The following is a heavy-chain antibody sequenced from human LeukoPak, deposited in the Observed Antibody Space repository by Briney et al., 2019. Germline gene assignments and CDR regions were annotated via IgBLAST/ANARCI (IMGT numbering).Heavy chain of an antibody. V-gene: IGHV4-61*02. J-gene: IGHJ4*02. CDR2: IFTSGST. CDR1: GGSISSGRFY. Sequence: SQTLSLTCTVSGGSISSGRFYWSWIRQPAGKGLEWIGRIFTSGSTNYNPSLKSRVTISVDTSKNQFSLKLSSVTAADTAVYYCARRRILRNFDWLLSPIDYWGQGSLVTVSS. CDR3: ARRRILRNFDWLLSPIDY. D-gene: IGHD3-9*01.